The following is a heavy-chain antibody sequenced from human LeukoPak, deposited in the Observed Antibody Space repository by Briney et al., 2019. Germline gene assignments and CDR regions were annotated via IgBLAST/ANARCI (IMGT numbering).Heavy chain of an antibody. CDR3: ARGLGRYCSSTSCRRGAFDI. CDR1: GGSFSDYY. CDR2: INHSGST. J-gene: IGHJ3*02. V-gene: IGHV4-34*01. Sequence: SETLSLTCAVYGGSFSDYYWSWIRQPPGKGLERIGEINHSGSTNYNPSLKSRVTISVDTSKNHFSLKLRSVTAADTAVYYCARGLGRYCSSTSCRRGAFDIWGQGTMVTVSS. D-gene: IGHD2-2*01.